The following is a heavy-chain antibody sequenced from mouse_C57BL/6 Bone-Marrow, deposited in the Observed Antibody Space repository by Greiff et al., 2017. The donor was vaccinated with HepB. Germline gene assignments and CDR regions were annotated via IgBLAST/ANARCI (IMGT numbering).Heavy chain of an antibody. CDR2: FHPYNDDT. D-gene: IGHD2-2*01. CDR3: ARGGLRWYFDV. Sequence: VMLVESGAELVKPGASVKMSCKASGYTFTTYPIEWMKQNHGKSLEWIGNFHPYNDDTKYNEKFKGKATLTVEKSSSTVYLQLSRLTSDDSAVYYCARGGLRWYFDVWGTGTTVTVSS. CDR1: GYTFTTYP. V-gene: IGHV1-47*01. J-gene: IGHJ1*03.